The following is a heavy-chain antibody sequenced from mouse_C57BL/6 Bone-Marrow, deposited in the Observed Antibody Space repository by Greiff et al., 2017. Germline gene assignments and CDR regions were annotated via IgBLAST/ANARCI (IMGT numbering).Heavy chain of an antibody. D-gene: IGHD1-1*01. J-gene: IGHJ2*01. Sequence: QVQLQQSGPELVKPGASVKISCKASGYAFSSSWMNWVKQRPGKGLEWIGRIYPGDGDTNYNGKFKGKATLTADKSSSTAYMQLSSLTSEDSAVYFCAINYYGSSYVFDYWGQGTTLTVSS. CDR2: IYPGDGDT. CDR1: GYAFSSSW. V-gene: IGHV1-82*01. CDR3: AINYYGSSYVFDY.